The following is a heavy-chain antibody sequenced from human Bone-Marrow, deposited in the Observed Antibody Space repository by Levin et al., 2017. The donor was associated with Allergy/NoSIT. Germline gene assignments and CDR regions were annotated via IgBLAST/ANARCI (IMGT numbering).Heavy chain of an antibody. CDR1: GFTFSRYW. CDR2: INGDGSST. V-gene: IGHV3-74*01. J-gene: IGHJ4*02. D-gene: IGHD1-1*01. Sequence: HAGGSLRLSCAVSGFTFSRYWMHWVRQAPGKGLVWVSRINGDGSSTSYADSVKGRFTISRDNAKNTLYLQMDSLRAEDTAVYYCANEDTSLQLASRGLLDWGQGILVTVSS. CDR3: ANEDTSLQLASRGLLD.